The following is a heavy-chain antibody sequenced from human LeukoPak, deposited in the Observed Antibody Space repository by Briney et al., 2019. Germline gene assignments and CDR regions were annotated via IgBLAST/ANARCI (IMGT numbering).Heavy chain of an antibody. CDR1: GFTFSSYS. CDR2: ITGSGTGT. D-gene: IGHD3-16*01. J-gene: IGHJ4*02. CDR3: ANGGGGF. Sequence: PGGSLRLSCAASGFTFSSYSMHWVRQAPGKGLEWVSSITGSGTGTFYADSVRGRFTISRDNSKKTVYLQMNSLRVEDTAVYYCANGGGGFWGQGTLVTVSS. V-gene: IGHV3-23*01.